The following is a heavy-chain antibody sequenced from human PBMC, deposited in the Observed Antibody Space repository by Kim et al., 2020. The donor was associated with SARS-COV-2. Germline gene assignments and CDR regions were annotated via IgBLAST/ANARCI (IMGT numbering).Heavy chain of an antibody. D-gene: IGHD1-1*01. J-gene: IGHJ4*02. Sequence: RGGSAYYSASAEGRFTTSRDNSKNTLYLQMSSQRAEDTAVYYCAKEMRYEGGQGTLVTVSS. V-gene: IGHV3-23*01. CDR3: AKEMRYE. CDR2: RGGSA.